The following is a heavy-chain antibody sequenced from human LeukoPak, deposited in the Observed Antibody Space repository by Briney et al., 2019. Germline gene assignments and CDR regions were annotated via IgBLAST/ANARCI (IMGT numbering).Heavy chain of an antibody. J-gene: IGHJ4*02. Sequence: PSETLSLTCAVSGGSISSNSYYWGWIRQPPGKGLEWIGCIYYSGSTYYNPSLKSRVTISVDTSKNQFSLKLSSVTAADTAVYYCARTRYYYNSRSYGAPYYFDYWGQGTLVTVSS. CDR3: ARTRYYYNSRSYGAPYYFDY. CDR1: GGSISSNSYY. D-gene: IGHD3-10*01. V-gene: IGHV4-39*01. CDR2: IYYSGST.